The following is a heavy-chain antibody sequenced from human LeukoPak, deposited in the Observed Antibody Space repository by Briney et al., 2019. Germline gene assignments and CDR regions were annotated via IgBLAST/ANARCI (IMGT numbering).Heavy chain of an antibody. D-gene: IGHD1-1*01. CDR2: INPNSGGT. J-gene: IGHJ6*03. CDR3: ARRSSRTTLDYYYYMDV. V-gene: IGHV1-2*02. CDR1: GYTFTGYY. Sequence: ASVKVSCKASGYTFTGYYMHWVRQAPGQGLEWMGWINPNSGGTNYAQKFQGRVTITADKSTSTAYMELSSLRSEDTAVYYCARRSSRTTLDYYYYMDVWGKGTTVTVSS.